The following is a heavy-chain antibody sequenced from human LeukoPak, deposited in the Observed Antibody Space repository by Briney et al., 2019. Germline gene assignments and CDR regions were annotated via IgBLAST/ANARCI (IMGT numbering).Heavy chain of an antibody. CDR2: INSDGSST. J-gene: IGHJ3*02. Sequence: PGGSLRLSCAASGFTFSSYWMHWVRQAPGKGLVWVSRINSDGSSTSYADSVKGRFTISRDNAKNTLYLQMNSLRAEDTAVYYCASPRISPDAFDIWGQGTMVTVSS. V-gene: IGHV3-74*01. CDR1: GFTFSSYW. CDR3: ASPRISPDAFDI. D-gene: IGHD2/OR15-2a*01.